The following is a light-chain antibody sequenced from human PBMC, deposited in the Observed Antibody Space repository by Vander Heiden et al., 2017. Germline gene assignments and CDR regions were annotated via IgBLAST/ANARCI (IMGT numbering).Light chain of an antibody. Sequence: SYELTQPPSVSVSPGQTARITCPGAALPKKYTCWYRQKSGQAPVLVIYEDSKRPSGSPERFSASSSGTMATLTISGAQVEDEADYYCYSTDSSGNHWVFGGGTKLTVL. CDR3: YSTDSSGNHWV. CDR1: ALPKKY. CDR2: EDS. V-gene: IGLV3-10*01. J-gene: IGLJ3*02.